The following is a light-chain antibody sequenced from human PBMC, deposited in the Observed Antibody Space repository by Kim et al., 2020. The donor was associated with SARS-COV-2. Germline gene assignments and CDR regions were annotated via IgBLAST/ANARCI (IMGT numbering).Light chain of an antibody. V-gene: IGKV3-20*01. CDR2: GAS. Sequence: LSPGERATHSCRASQSVSSSYLAWYQQKPGQAPRLLIYGASSRATGIPDRFSGSGSGTDFTLTISRLEPEDFAVYYCQQYGSSQTFGQGTKVEIK. CDR3: QQYGSSQT. J-gene: IGKJ1*01. CDR1: QSVSSSY.